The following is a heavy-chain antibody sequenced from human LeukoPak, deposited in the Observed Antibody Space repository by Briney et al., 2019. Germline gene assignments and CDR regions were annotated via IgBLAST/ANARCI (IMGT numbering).Heavy chain of an antibody. D-gene: IGHD1-14*01. CDR3: ARSDHRYYYGMDV. J-gene: IGHJ6*02. CDR2: INHSGST. V-gene: IGHV4-34*01. Sequence: SETLSLKCAVYGGSFSGYYWSWLRQPPGKGLEWFGEINHSGSTNYNPSLKSRVTISVDTSKNQFSLKLSSVTAADTAVYYCARSDHRYYYGMDVWGQGTTVTVSS. CDR1: GGSFSGYY.